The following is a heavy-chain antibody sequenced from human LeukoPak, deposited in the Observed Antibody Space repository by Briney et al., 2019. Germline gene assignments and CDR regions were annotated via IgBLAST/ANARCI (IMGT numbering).Heavy chain of an antibody. CDR1: GFTFSSYA. CDR2: ISGTGGST. Sequence: GGSLRLSCAASGFTFSSYAMSWVRQAPGKGLEWVSAISGTGGSTYYADSVKGRLTISRDNSKNTLYLQMNSLRAEDTAAYYCARGGTAMIVVVRFDYWGQGTLVTVSS. V-gene: IGHV3-23*01. CDR3: ARGGTAMIVVVRFDY. J-gene: IGHJ4*02. D-gene: IGHD3-22*01.